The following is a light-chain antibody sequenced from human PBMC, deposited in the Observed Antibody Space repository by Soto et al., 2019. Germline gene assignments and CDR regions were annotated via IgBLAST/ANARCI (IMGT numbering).Light chain of an antibody. Sequence: EIVMTQSPATLSVSPGERATLSCRASQSVSSNLAWYQQKPDQAPRLLIYGASTRATGIPARFSGSGSGTEFTLTISSLQSEEFAVYYCQQYNNWPSITFGQGTRLEIK. J-gene: IGKJ5*01. CDR3: QQYNNWPSIT. CDR1: QSVSSN. V-gene: IGKV3-15*01. CDR2: GAS.